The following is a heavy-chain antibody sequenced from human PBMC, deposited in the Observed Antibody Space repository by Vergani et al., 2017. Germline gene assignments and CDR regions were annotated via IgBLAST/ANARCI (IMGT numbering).Heavy chain of an antibody. J-gene: IGHJ6*03. D-gene: IGHD2-2*01. V-gene: IGHV4-4*07. Sequence: QVQLQESGPGLVKPSETLSLTCTVSGGSISSYYWSWIRQPAGKGLEWIGRIYTSGSTNYNPSLKSRVTMSVDTSKNQFSLKLSSVTAADTVVYYCARDHVVPIYYYYMDVWGKGTTVTVSS. CDR1: GGSISSYY. CDR3: ARDHVVPIYYYYMDV. CDR2: IYTSGST.